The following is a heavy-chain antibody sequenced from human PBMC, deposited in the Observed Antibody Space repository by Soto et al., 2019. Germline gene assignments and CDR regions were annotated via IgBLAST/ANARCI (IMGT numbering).Heavy chain of an antibody. J-gene: IGHJ4*01. CDR2: IDGSGNSP. V-gene: IGHV3-23*01. D-gene: IGHD2-15*01. CDR1: GFIFSTYG. CDR3: AKNPLSLPLRFDY. Sequence: GGSLRLSCAASGFIFSTYGMSWVRQAPGKGLEWVSTIDGSGNSPYYVDSVKGRFTISRDNSKNTLYLQMNSLRAEDTAVYYCAKNPLSLPLRFDYWGHGTLVTVSS.